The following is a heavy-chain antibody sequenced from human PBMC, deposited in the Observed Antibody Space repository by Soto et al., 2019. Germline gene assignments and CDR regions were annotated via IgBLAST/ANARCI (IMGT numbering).Heavy chain of an antibody. Sequence: QVQLVQSGAEVKKPGSSVKVSCKASGGTFSSYAISWVRQAPGQGLEWMGGIIPIFGTANYAQKFQGRVTITADESTSKAYMELGSLRSEDTAVYYWARLLTTVTTRGYYYYYMDVWGKGTTVTVSS. CDR2: IIPIFGTA. CDR1: GGTFSSYA. CDR3: ARLLTTVTTRGYYYYYMDV. D-gene: IGHD4-4*01. J-gene: IGHJ6*03. V-gene: IGHV1-69*01.